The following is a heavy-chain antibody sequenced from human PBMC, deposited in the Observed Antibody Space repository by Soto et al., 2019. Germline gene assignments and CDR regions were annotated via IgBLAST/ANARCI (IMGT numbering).Heavy chain of an antibody. CDR3: ARESRYCSGGSCYFLPGIDY. CDR2: IIPIFGTA. V-gene: IGHV1-69*13. Sequence: SVKLSCTASGGSFSSYAISWVRQSPAQGLEWMGGIIPIFGTANYAQKFQGRVTITADESTSTAYMELSSLRSEDTAVYYCARESRYCSGGSCYFLPGIDYWGQGTLVTVSS. D-gene: IGHD2-15*01. CDR1: GGSFSSYA. J-gene: IGHJ4*02.